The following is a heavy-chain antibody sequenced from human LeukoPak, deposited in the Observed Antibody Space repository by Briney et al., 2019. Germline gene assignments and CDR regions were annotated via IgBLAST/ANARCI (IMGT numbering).Heavy chain of an antibody. CDR1: GFTFSSYG. J-gene: IGHJ4*02. D-gene: IGHD3-10*01. CDR3: AKARITMVRGLDY. Sequence: GGSLRLSCAASGFTFSSYGMHWVRQAPGKGLEWVAVISYDGSNKYYADSVKGRFTISRDNSKNTLYLQMNSQRAEDTAVYYCAKARITMVRGLDYWGQGTLVTVSS. V-gene: IGHV3-30*18. CDR2: ISYDGSNK.